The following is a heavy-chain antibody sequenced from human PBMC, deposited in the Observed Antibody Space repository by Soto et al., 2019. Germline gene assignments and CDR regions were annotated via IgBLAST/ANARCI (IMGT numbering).Heavy chain of an antibody. CDR2: ISAYNGIT. J-gene: IGHJ4*02. D-gene: IGHD1-20*01. V-gene: IGHV1-18*04. CDR3: ARGNLVITAPLDY. Sequence: QVQVVQSGAEVKKPGASVKVSCNVSGYTFPSYGINWVRQAPGQGLEWMGWISAYNGITIYAENLQGRVTMTTDTSTSTAYLELKGLTSDDTALYYCARGNLVITAPLDYWGQGTLVTVSS. CDR1: GYTFPSYG.